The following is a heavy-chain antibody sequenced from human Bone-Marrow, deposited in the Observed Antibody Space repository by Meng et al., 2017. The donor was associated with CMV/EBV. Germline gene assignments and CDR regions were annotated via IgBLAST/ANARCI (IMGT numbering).Heavy chain of an antibody. J-gene: IGHJ4*02. Sequence: GGSLRLSCAASGFTFSSYSMNWVRQAPGKGLEWVSSISSSSSYIYYADSVKGRFTISRDNAKNSLYLQMNSLRAEDTAIYYCVKDGFIRGWYFDLWGQGTLVTVSS. V-gene: IGHV3-21*04. CDR1: GFTFSSYS. CDR3: VKDGFIRGWYFDL. D-gene: IGHD6-19*01. CDR2: ISSSSSYI.